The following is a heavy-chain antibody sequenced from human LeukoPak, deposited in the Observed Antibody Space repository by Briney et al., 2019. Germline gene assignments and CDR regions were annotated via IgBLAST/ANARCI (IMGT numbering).Heavy chain of an antibody. J-gene: IGHJ5*01. Sequence: SETLSLTCTVSGGFVSTYYWTWIRQPAGKGLEWIGRIFTTGSTNYNPSLMSRVTMSIDTSKSQFSLKFRSVTAADTAVYYCARGDGSTMARGVSRYGWFDSWGQEALVTVSS. V-gene: IGHV4-4*07. CDR2: IFTTGST. D-gene: IGHD3-10*01. CDR3: ARGDGSTMARGVSRYGWFDS. CDR1: GGFVSTYY.